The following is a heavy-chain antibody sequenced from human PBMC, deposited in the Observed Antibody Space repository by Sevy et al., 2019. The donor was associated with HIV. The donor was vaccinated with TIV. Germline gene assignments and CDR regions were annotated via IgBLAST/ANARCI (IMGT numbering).Heavy chain of an antibody. V-gene: IGHV4-61*01. CDR3: ARVGIAVAGTVDY. D-gene: IGHD6-19*01. J-gene: IGHJ4*02. CDR2: IYYSGST. CDR1: GGSVSSGSYY. Sequence: SETLSLTCTVSGGSVSSGSYYWSWIRQPPGKGLEWIGYIYYSGSTNYNPSLKSRVTISVDTSKNQFYLKLSSVTAADTAVYYCARVGIAVAGTVDYWGQGTLVTVSS.